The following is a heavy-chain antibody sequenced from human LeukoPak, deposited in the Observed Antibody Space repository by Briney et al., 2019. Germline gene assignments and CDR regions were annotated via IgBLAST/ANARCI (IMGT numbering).Heavy chain of an antibody. CDR1: GFTFSSYG. CDR3: ARDPCSGGSCYLYY. Sequence: PGRSLRLSCAASGFTFSSYGMHWVRQALGKGLEWVAVIWYDGSNKYYADSVKGRFTISRDNSKNTLYLQMNSLRAEDTAVYYCARDPCSGGSCYLYYWGQGTLVTVSS. CDR2: IWYDGSNK. J-gene: IGHJ4*02. V-gene: IGHV3-33*01. D-gene: IGHD2-15*01.